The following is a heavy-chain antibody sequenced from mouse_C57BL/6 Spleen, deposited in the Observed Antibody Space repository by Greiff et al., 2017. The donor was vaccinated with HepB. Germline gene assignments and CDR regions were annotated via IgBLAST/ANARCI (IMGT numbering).Heavy chain of an antibody. D-gene: IGHD1-1*01. V-gene: IGHV1-69*01. CDR1: GYTFTSYW. CDR3: ATLTSVVPSFDY. CDR2: IDPSDSYT. J-gene: IGHJ2*01. Sequence: QVQLQQPGAELVMPGASVKLSCKASGYTFTSYWMHWVKQRPGQGLEWIGEIDPSDSYTNYNQKFKGKSTLTVDKSSSTAYMQLSSLTSEDSAVYYCATLTSVVPSFDYWGQGTTLTVSS.